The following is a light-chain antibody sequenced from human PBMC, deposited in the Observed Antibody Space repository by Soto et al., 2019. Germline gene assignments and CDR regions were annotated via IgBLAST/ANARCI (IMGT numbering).Light chain of an antibody. CDR1: QSVSSN. J-gene: IGKJ4*01. V-gene: IGKV3-15*01. CDR2: VAS. CDR3: QPYNVWPLT. Sequence: EIVMTQSPATLSVSPGERATLSCRASQSVSSNLAWYQQKPGQTPKLLIYVASTRATGIPARFSGSGSGTEFTLTISSLQSEDFAVYYCQPYNVWPLTFGGGTQVEFK.